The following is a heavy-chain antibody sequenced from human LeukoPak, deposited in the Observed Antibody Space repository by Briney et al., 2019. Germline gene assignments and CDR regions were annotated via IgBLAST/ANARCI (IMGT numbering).Heavy chain of an antibody. D-gene: IGHD2/OR15-2a*01. J-gene: IGHJ4*02. V-gene: IGHV3-23*01. Sequence: GGSLRLSCAVSGLTFNNYAMSWVRQAPGKGLEWVSAISKSGDHTYYAASAKGRFTIYRDNSKNTQYLQMNSLRAEDTAMYYCVRAIGLDFDFWGQGTLVTVSS. CDR2: ISKSGDHT. CDR3: VRAIGLDFDF. CDR1: GLTFNNYA.